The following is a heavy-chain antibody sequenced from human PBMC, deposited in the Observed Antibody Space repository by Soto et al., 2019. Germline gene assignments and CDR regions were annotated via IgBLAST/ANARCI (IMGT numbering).Heavy chain of an antibody. V-gene: IGHV1-69*01. D-gene: IGHD6-19*01. CDR1: GGTFSSYA. J-gene: IGHJ4*02. Sequence: QVQLVQSGAEVKKPGSSVKVSCKASGGTFSSYAISWVRQAPGQGLEWMGGIIPIFGTANYAQKFQGRVTITAAESTSTAYMELSSLRSEDTAVYYCARVEDLDSSGWMGPCDYWGQITLVTVSS. CDR2: IIPIFGTA. CDR3: ARVEDLDSSGWMGPCDY.